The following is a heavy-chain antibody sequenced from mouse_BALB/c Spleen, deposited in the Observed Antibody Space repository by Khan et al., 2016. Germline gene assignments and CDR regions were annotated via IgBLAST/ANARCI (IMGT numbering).Heavy chain of an antibody. CDR1: GFSLTDYG. Sequence: QVQLQQSGPGLVAPSQSLSITCTIPGFSLTDYGVHWVSQPPGRGLEWLVVIWSDGSTTYNSALKSRLSIIKDNSKSQIFLKMNSLQTDDTAMYXGARQPYYHYYIMDYWGQGTSVTVSS. J-gene: IGHJ4*01. CDR3: ARQPYYHYYIMDY. V-gene: IGHV2-6-1*01. CDR2: IWSDGST. D-gene: IGHD2-10*01.